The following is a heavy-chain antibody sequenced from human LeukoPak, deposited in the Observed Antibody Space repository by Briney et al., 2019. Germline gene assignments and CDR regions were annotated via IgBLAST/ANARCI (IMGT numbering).Heavy chain of an antibody. CDR2: MNPNSGNT. J-gene: IGHJ4*02. CDR1: GYTFTSYD. V-gene: IGHV1-8*01. CDR3: ARVLGTTR. Sequence: ASVKVSCKASGYTFTSYDINWVRQATGQGLEWMGWMNPNSGNTGYAQKFQGRVTITTDESTSTAYMELSSLRSEDTAVYYCARVLGTTRWGQGTLVTVSS. D-gene: IGHD1-7*01.